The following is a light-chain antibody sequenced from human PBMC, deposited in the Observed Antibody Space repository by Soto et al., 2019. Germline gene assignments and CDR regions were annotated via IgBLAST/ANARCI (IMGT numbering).Light chain of an antibody. Sequence: EIVLTQSPGTLSLSPGERATLSCRASQSVSSSYLAWYQQKPGQAPSLLMYGASNRATGIPDRVSGSRSGTVFTLTISRLEPEDFAVYHCQQYGTSLLTFGHGTKVEIK. CDR1: QSVSSSY. J-gene: IGKJ1*01. V-gene: IGKV3-20*01. CDR2: GAS. CDR3: QQYGTSLLT.